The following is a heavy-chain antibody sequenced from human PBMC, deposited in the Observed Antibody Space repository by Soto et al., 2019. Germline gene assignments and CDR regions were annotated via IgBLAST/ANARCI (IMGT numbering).Heavy chain of an antibody. V-gene: IGHV3-21*06. CDR1: GFTFSSYS. J-gene: IGHJ4*02. Sequence: EVQLVESGGGLVKPGGSLRLSCAASGFTFSSYSMNLVRQAPGKGLEWVASISSSSSYIYYADSVKGRFTISRDNAMNPLYLQMSSLRAEDTDVYYCATHSSSWYVDYRGQGTLVNVSS. D-gene: IGHD6-13*01. CDR3: ATHSSSWYVDY. CDR2: ISSSSSYI.